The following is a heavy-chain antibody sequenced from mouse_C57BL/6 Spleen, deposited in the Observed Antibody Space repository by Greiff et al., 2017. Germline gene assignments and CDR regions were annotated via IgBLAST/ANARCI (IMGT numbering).Heavy chain of an antibody. J-gene: IGHJ2*01. CDR1: GYTFTDYE. CDR3: TRRYLYFGY. D-gene: IGHD5-1*01. Sequence: QVQLQQSGAELVRPGASVTLSCKASGYTFTDYEMHWVKQTPVHGLEWIGAIDPETGGTAYNQKFKGKAILTADKSSSTAYMELRSLTSEDSAVYYCTRRYLYFGYRGQGTTLTVSS. CDR2: IDPETGGT. V-gene: IGHV1-15*01.